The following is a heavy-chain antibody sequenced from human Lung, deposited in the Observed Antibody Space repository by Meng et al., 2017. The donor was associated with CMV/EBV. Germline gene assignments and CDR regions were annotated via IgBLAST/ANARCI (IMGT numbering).Heavy chain of an antibody. D-gene: IGHD3-3*01. CDR3: ARHYVPYTIFGVFNYYYYGMDV. CDR1: GGSISSSSYY. CDR2: IYYSGST. V-gene: IGHV4-39*01. Sequence: SXTXSLXFTVSGGSISSSSYYRGWIRQPPGKGLEWIGSIYYSGSTYYNPSLKSRVTISVDTSKNQFSLKLSSVTAADTAVYYCARHYVPYTIFGVFNYYYYGMDVWXQGTTVTVSS. J-gene: IGHJ6*02.